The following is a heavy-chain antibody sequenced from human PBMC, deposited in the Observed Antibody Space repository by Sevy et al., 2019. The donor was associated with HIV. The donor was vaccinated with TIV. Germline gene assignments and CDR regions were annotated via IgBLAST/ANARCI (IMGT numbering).Heavy chain of an antibody. CDR3: ARGGHKVRFLEWLPHYYYYGMDV. D-gene: IGHD3-3*01. CDR1: GFTFSSYE. J-gene: IGHJ6*02. V-gene: IGHV3-48*03. CDR2: ISSSGSTI. Sequence: GALRLSCAASGFTFSSYEMNWVRQAPGKGLEWVSYISSSGSTIYYADSVKGRFTISRDNAKKSLYLQMNSLRAEGTAVYYCARGGHKVRFLEWLPHYYYYGMDVWGQGTTVTVCS.